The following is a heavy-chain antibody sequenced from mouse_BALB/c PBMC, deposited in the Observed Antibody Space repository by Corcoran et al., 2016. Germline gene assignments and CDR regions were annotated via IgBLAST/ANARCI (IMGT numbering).Heavy chain of an antibody. CDR3: ARGSSGYDY. V-gene: IGHV9-1*02. Sequence: QIQLVQSGPELTKPGETVKISCKASGYTFTNYGMNWVKQAPVKGLKWKGWINTYTGEPTYADDFKGRFAFSLETSASTAYLQINNLKNEDMATYFCARGSSGYDYWGQGTTLTVSS. J-gene: IGHJ2*01. CDR2: INTYTGEP. CDR1: GYTFTNYG. D-gene: IGHD3-1*01.